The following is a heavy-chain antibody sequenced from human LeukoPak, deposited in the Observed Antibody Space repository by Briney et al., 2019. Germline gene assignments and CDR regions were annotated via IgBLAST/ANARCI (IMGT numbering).Heavy chain of an antibody. CDR3: ARGLTCSGISCYYFDY. CDR1: GGFFSGYY. CDR2: INHSGGT. J-gene: IGHJ4*02. Sequence: PSETLSLTCTVYGGFFSGYYWTWIRQPPGKGLEWIGEINHPTTRPIGEINHSGGTNYNPSLKSRVTVSVDTSQNQFSLKLSSVTAADTAVYYCARGLTCSGISCYYFDYWGQGTLVTVSS. D-gene: IGHD2-15*01. V-gene: IGHV4-34*01.